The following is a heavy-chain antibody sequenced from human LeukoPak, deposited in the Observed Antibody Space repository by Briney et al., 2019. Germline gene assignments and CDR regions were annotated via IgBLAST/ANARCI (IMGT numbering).Heavy chain of an antibody. D-gene: IGHD2-21*01. J-gene: IGHJ4*02. CDR1: GFMFSSYT. CDR3: AKDGED. Sequence: GGSLRLSCAASGFMFSSYTMSWVRQAPGKGLESVSTISGSASDTHYADSVKGRFTISRDNSKNTLYLHMDSLRADDTAVYYCAKDGEDWGQGTLVTVSS. CDR2: ISGSASDT. V-gene: IGHV3-23*01.